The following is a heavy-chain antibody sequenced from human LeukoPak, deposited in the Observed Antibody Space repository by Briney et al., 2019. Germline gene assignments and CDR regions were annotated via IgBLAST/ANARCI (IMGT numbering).Heavy chain of an antibody. Sequence: ASVKVSCKASGYTFTSYVISWVRQAPGQGLEWMGWISAYNGNTNYAQKLQGRVTMTTDTSTSTAYMELRSLRSDDTAVYYCARDEDSWSHGSGNNDYWGQGTLVTVSS. D-gene: IGHD3-10*01. CDR2: ISAYNGNT. CDR1: GYTFTSYV. J-gene: IGHJ4*02. CDR3: ARDEDSWSHGSGNNDY. V-gene: IGHV1-18*04.